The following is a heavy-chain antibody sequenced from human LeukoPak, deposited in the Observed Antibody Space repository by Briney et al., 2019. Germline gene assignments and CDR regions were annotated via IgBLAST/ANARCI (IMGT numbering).Heavy chain of an antibody. D-gene: IGHD6-13*01. CDR1: GFTFSSYA. Sequence: GGSLRLSCAASGFTFSSYAMHWVRQAPGKGLQYVSAISSNGGSTYYANSVKGRFTISRDNSKNTLYLQMNSLRAEDTAVYYCAKSSGISAAGYSYYYMDVWGKGTTVTISS. CDR3: AKSSGISAAGYSYYYMDV. V-gene: IGHV3-64*01. CDR2: ISSNGGST. J-gene: IGHJ6*03.